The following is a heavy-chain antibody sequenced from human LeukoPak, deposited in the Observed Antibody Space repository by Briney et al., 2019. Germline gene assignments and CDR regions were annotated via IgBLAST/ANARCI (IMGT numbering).Heavy chain of an antibody. D-gene: IGHD7-27*01. V-gene: IGHV3-48*03. J-gene: IGHJ4*02. CDR1: GFTFSSYE. Sequence: GGSLRLSCAVSGFTFSSYEMNWVRQAPGKGLEWVSYISSSGSTIYYADSVKGRFTISRDNPKNSLYLQMNSLRAEDTALYYCARDRLGMDYWGQGTLVTVSS. CDR2: ISSSGSTI. CDR3: ARDRLGMDY.